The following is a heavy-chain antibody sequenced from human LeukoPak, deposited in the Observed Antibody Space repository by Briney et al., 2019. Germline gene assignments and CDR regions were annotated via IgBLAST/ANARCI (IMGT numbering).Heavy chain of an antibody. CDR1: GYTFTGYY. J-gene: IGHJ4*02. CDR3: ARDGGGGIALNY. D-gene: IGHD6-13*01. Sequence: ASVKVSCKASGYTFTGYYMHWVRQAPGQGLEWMGRINPNSGGTNYAQKFRGRVTMTRDTSVSTAYMELSRLRSDDTAVYYCARDGGGGIALNYWGQGTLVTVSS. CDR2: INPNSGGT. V-gene: IGHV1-2*06.